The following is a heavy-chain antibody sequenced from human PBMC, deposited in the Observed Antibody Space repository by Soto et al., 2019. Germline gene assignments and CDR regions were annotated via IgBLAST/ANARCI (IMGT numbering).Heavy chain of an antibody. V-gene: IGHV3-23*01. Sequence: GGSLRLSCGASGFTFRNYAMKWVRQAPGKGLEWVSAISSSGGSTYYADSVKGRFTISRDNSKNTLYLQMNSLRAEDTAVYYCAKLTSVHRIVVVPATPGAWGQGTLVTVSS. J-gene: IGHJ5*02. CDR2: ISSSGGST. CDR3: AKLTSVHRIVVVPATPGA. CDR1: GFTFRNYA. D-gene: IGHD2-2*01.